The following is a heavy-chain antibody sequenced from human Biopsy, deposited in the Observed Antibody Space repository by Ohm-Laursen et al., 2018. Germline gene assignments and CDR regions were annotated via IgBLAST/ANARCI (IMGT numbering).Heavy chain of an antibody. CDR2: ISAYNNNNT. Sequence: ASVKVSCKASGYTFGNYGVTWVRQAPGQGLEWMGWISAYNNNNTNYAQKFQGRVTMTEDTSTDTAYMELSSLRSEDTAVYYCAADINVWNVNYWGQGTQVTVSS. CDR1: GYTFGNYG. D-gene: IGHD1-1*01. V-gene: IGHV1-18*01. CDR3: AADINVWNVNY. J-gene: IGHJ4*02.